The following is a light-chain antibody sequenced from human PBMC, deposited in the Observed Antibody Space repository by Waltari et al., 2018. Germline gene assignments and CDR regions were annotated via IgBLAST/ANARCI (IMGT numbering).Light chain of an antibody. V-gene: IGLV2-14*01. J-gene: IGLJ2*01. CDR1: SSDMGAYNY. Sequence: QSALTQPASVSGSPGQSITISCTGSSSDMGAYNYVAWYQHCPDEAPKLLIYEVRNRPSGVSSRFSGSKSGNPASLTISGIQAEDEAHYYCSSYTNTFVVFGGGTKLTVL. CDR3: SSYTNTFVV. CDR2: EVR.